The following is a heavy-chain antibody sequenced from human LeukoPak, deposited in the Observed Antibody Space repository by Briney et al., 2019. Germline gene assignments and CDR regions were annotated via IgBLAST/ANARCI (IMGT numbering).Heavy chain of an antibody. D-gene: IGHD6-13*01. V-gene: IGHV3-23*01. CDR3: AKDGPYSSSWFTNYYYYYMDV. CDR2: ISGSGGST. J-gene: IGHJ6*03. CDR1: GFTFSSYA. Sequence: GGSLRLSYAAPGFTFSSYAMSWVRQAPGKGLEWVSAISGSGGSTYYADSVKGRFTISRDNSKNTLYLQTNSLRAEDTAVYYCAKDGPYSSSWFTNYYYYYMDVWGKGTTVTVSS.